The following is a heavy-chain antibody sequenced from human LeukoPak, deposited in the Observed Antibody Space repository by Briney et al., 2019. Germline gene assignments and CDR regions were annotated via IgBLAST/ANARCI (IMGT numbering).Heavy chain of an antibody. Sequence: ASVKVSCKASGYSFTGHYMHWVRQAPGQGLEWMGWINPKSGGTNYAQKFQGRVTMTRDTSISTAYMELSRLRSDDTAVYYCARDATAAAGFDYWGQGTLVTVSS. J-gene: IGHJ4*02. V-gene: IGHV1-2*02. CDR3: ARDATAAAGFDY. CDR2: INPKSGGT. D-gene: IGHD6-13*01. CDR1: GYSFTGHY.